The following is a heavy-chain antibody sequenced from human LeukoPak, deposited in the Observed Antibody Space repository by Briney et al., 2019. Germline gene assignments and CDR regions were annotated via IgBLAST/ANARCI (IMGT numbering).Heavy chain of an antibody. CDR2: INPNSGGT. Sequence: GASVKVSCKASGYTFTGYYMHWVRQAPGQGLEWMGWINPNSGGTNYAQKFQGRVTMTRDTSISTAYMELSRLRSDDTAVYYCARVPSRYSGSFGGYWGQGTLVTVSS. CDR3: ARVPSRYSGSFGGY. J-gene: IGHJ4*02. CDR1: GYTFTGYY. V-gene: IGHV1-2*02. D-gene: IGHD1-26*01.